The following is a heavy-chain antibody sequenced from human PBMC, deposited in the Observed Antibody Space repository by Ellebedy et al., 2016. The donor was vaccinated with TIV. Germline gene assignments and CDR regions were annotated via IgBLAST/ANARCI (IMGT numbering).Heavy chain of an antibody. CDR2: ISGSGGST. J-gene: IGHJ4*02. Sequence: GGSLRLXCAASGFTFSSYAMSWVRQAPGKGLEWVSAISGSGGSTYYADSVKGRFTISRDNSKNTLYLQMNSLGAEDTAVYYCAKDHRTKSTRPYYFDYWGQGTLVTVSS. D-gene: IGHD1-7*01. CDR3: AKDHRTKSTRPYYFDY. V-gene: IGHV3-23*01. CDR1: GFTFSSYA.